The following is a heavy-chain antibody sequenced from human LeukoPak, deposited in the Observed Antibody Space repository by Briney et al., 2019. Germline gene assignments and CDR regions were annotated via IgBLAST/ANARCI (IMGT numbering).Heavy chain of an antibody. J-gene: IGHJ6*03. D-gene: IGHD6-13*01. Sequence: QPSETLSLTCAVYGGSFSGYYWSWIRQPPGKGLEWIGEINHSGSTNYNPSLKSRVTVSVDTSKNQFSLKLSSVTAADTAVYYCARTTEAHSWRTRYYDYYMDVWGKGTTVTVSS. V-gene: IGHV4-34*01. CDR2: INHSGST. CDR3: ARTTEAHSWRTRYYDYYMDV. CDR1: GGSFSGYY.